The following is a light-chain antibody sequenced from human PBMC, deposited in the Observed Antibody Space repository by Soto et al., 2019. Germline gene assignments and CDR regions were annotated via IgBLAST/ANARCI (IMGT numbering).Light chain of an antibody. CDR3: AAWDETLIDV. V-gene: IGLV1-44*01. CDR1: SSNIGSNT. J-gene: IGLJ1*01. Sequence: QSVLTQPPSASGTPGQTVTISCSGSSSNIGSNTVSWYQQLPGAAPTLLIYNDNERPSGVPDRFSGSKSGTSASLAISGLQSEDEADYYCAAWDETLIDVFGTGTKVTGL. CDR2: NDN.